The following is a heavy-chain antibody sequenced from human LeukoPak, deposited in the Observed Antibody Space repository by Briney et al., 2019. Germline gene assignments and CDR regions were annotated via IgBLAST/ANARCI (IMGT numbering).Heavy chain of an antibody. J-gene: IGHJ5*02. CDR2: ISSSSSYI. D-gene: IGHD5-12*01. V-gene: IGHV3-21*04. CDR1: GFTFSSYS. Sequence: PGGSLRLSCAASGFTFSSYSMNWVRQAPGKGLEWVSSISSSSSYIYYADSVKGRFTISRDNAKNSLYLQMNSLRAEDTAVYYCAKDQSDIVATTLGYWFDPWGQGTLVTVSS. CDR3: AKDQSDIVATTLGYWFDP.